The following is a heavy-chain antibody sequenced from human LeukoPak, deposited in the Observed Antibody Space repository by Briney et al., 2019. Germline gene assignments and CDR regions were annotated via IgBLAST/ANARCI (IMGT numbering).Heavy chain of an antibody. CDR3: ARGGAVAGTGPYYFDY. Sequence: KPSETMSLTCTVSGGSISSSSYYWGWIRQPPGKRLEWIGSIYYSGSTYYNPSLKSRVTISVDTSKNQFSLKLSSVTAADTAVYYCARGGAVAGTGPYYFDYWGQGTLVTVSS. D-gene: IGHD6-19*01. CDR1: GGSISSSSYY. J-gene: IGHJ4*02. CDR2: IYYSGST. V-gene: IGHV4-39*01.